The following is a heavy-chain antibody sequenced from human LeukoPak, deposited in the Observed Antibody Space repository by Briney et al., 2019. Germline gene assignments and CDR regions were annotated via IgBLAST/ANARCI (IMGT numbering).Heavy chain of an antibody. CDR3: ARGPPTVTPGYYMDV. CDR1: GYTFTSYD. V-gene: IGHV1-8*03. CDR2: MNPNSGNT. D-gene: IGHD4-11*01. J-gene: IGHJ6*03. Sequence: ASVKVSCKASGYTFTSYDINWVRQATGQGLEWMGWMNPNSGNTGYAQKFQGRVTITRNTSISTAYMELSSLRSEDTAVYYCARGPPTVTPGYYMDVWGKGTTVTVSS.